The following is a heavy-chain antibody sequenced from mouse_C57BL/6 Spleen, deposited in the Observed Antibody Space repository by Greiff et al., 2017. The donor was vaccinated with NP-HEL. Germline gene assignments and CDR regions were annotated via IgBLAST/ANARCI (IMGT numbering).Heavy chain of an antibody. Sequence: VQLQQSGAELVRPGASVKLSCKASGYTFTDYYINWVKQRPGQGLEWIARIYPGSGNTYYNEKFKGKATLTAEKSSSTAYMQLSSLTSEDSAVYFCARRDYTGASFDYWGQGTTLTVSS. CDR2: IYPGSGNT. D-gene: IGHD2-4*01. CDR1: GYTFTDYY. V-gene: IGHV1-76*01. J-gene: IGHJ2*01. CDR3: ARRDYTGASFDY.